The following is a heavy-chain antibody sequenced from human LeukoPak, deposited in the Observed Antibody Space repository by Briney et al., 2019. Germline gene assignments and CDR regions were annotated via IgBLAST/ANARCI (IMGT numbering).Heavy chain of an antibody. V-gene: IGHV4-34*01. CDR2: INHSGST. Sequence: PSETPSLTCAVYGGSFSGYYWSWIRQPPGKGLEWIGEINHSGSTNYNPSLKSRVTISVDTSKNQFSLKLSSVTAADTAVYYCARARRSGSYYNVAAFDIWGQGTMVPVSS. CDR1: GGSFSGYY. J-gene: IGHJ3*02. D-gene: IGHD3-10*01. CDR3: ARARRSGSYYNVAAFDI.